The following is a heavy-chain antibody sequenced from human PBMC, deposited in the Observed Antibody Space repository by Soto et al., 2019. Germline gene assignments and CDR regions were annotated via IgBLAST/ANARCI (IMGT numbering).Heavy chain of an antibody. Sequence: GETLKISCKGSGYSFTSYWISWVRQMPGKGLEWMGRIDPSDSYTNYSPSFQGHVTISADKSISTAYLQWSSLKASDTAMYYCARHMAPYFDYWGQGTLVTVSS. CDR3: ARHMAPYFDY. D-gene: IGHD2-21*01. CDR1: GYSFTSYW. V-gene: IGHV5-10-1*01. J-gene: IGHJ4*02. CDR2: IDPSDSYT.